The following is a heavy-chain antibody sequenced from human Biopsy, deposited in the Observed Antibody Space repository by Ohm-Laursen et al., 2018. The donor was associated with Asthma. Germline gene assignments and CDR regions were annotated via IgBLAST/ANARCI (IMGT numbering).Heavy chain of an antibody. J-gene: IGHJ4*02. CDR1: GDSIDSGDYS. CDR2: IYRNGDT. D-gene: IGHD2-21*02. CDR3: ARGWNCGGDCYSLDS. Sequence: PSDTLSFTCAVSGDSIDSGDYSWTWIRQSPGVGLEWIGYIYRNGDTYYNPTLKNLVTISIDRSKNQYSLRLRSVTAADTAVYYCARGWNCGGDCYSLDSWGQGTLVTVSS. V-gene: IGHV4-30-2*06.